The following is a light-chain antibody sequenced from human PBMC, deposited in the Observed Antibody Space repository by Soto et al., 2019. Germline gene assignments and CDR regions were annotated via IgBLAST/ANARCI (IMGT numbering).Light chain of an antibody. CDR1: SSDVGGYNF. V-gene: IGLV2-8*01. Sequence: QSALTQPPSASGSPGQSVTLSCIGTSSDVGGYNFVSWYQQHPGKAPKLAIYEVSKRPSGVPDRFSASKSGNTASLTVSGLQAEDEADYYCSSFAGSNNLVFGGGTKLTVL. CDR3: SSFAGSNNLV. J-gene: IGLJ3*02. CDR2: EVS.